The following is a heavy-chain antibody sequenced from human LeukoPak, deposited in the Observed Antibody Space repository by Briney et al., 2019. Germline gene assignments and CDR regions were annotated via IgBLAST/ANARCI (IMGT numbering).Heavy chain of an antibody. CDR1: GGSISSYY. V-gene: IGHV4-59*01. D-gene: IGHD6-6*01. CDR3: ARRGSSSHYFDY. Sequence: PSETLSLTCTVSGGSISSYYWSWIRQPPGKGLEWIGYIYYSGSTNYNPSLKSRVTISVDTSKNQFSLKLSSVTAADTAVYYCARRGSSSHYFDYWGQGTLVTVSS. J-gene: IGHJ4*02. CDR2: IYYSGST.